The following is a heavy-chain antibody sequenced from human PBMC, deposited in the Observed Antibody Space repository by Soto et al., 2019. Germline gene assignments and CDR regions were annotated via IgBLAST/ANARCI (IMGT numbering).Heavy chain of an antibody. J-gene: IGHJ4*02. CDR1: GFTFSSYA. D-gene: IGHD3-22*01. Sequence: GGSLRLSCAASGFTFSSYAMHWVRQAPGKGLEWVAVISYDGSNKYYADSVKGRFTISRDNSKNTLYLQMNSLRAEDTAVYYCARDFEPYYYASSGYSSTGDYWGQGTLVTVSS. CDR3: ARDFEPYYYASSGYSSTGDY. CDR2: ISYDGSNK. V-gene: IGHV3-30-3*01.